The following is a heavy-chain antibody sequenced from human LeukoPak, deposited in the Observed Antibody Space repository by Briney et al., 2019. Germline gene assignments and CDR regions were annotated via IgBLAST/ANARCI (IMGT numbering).Heavy chain of an antibody. J-gene: IGHJ4*02. CDR1: GGSFSGYY. Sequence: SETLSLTCAVYGGSFSGYYWSWIRQPPGKGLEWIGEINHSGSTNYNPSLKSRVTISVDTSKNQFSLKPSSVTAADTAVYYCARRRMVTGGRYFDYWGQGTLVTVSS. D-gene: IGHD5-18*01. CDR2: INHSGST. V-gene: IGHV4-34*01. CDR3: ARRRMVTGGRYFDY.